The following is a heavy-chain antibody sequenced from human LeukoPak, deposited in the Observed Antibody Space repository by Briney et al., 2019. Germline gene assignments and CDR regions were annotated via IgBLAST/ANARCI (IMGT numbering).Heavy chain of an antibody. CDR2: ISSSSSTI. Sequence: PGGPLRLSCAASGFTFSSYSMNWVRQAPGKGLEWVSYISSSSSTIYYADSVKGRFTISRDNAKNSLYLQMNSLRAEDTAVYYCARLFYYYYMDVWGKGTTVTVSS. CDR3: ARLFYYYYMDV. V-gene: IGHV3-48*01. CDR1: GFTFSSYS. J-gene: IGHJ6*03.